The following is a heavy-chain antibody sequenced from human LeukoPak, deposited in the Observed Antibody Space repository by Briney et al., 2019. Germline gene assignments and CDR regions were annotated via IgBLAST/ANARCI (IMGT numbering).Heavy chain of an antibody. CDR2: ISGSGGST. CDR3: ASGYDFWSGYPPAQYSMDV. Sequence: GGSLRLSCAASGFTFSSYAMNWVRQAPGKGLEWVSAISGSGGSTFYADSVKGRFTISRDNSKNTLYLQMNSLRAEDTAVYYCASGYDFWSGYPPAQYSMDVWGPGTTVNVSS. CDR1: GFTFSSYA. V-gene: IGHV3-23*01. D-gene: IGHD3-3*01. J-gene: IGHJ6*02.